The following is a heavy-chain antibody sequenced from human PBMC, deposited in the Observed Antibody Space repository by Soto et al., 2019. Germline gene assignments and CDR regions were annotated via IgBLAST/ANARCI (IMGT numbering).Heavy chain of an antibody. CDR2: IYYSGST. CDR1: GGSISSSSYY. CDR3: ASRYSSGWFDY. J-gene: IGHJ4*02. V-gene: IGHV4-39*01. Sequence: ETLSLTCTVSGGSISSSSYYWGWIRQPPGKGLEWIGSIYYSGSTYYNPSLKSRVTISVDTSKNQFSLKLSSVTAADTAVYYCASRYSSGWFDYWGQGTLVTVSS. D-gene: IGHD6-19*01.